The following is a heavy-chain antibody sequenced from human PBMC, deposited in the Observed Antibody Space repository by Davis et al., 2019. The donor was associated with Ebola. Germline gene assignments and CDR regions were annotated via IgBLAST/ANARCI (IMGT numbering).Heavy chain of an antibody. J-gene: IGHJ6*02. D-gene: IGHD6-13*01. V-gene: IGHV4-34*01. CDR2: INHSGST. CDR3: ARGLLRYSSSWYYYYYGMDV. Sequence: PSETLSLTCAVYGGSFSGYYWSWIRQPPGKGLEWIGEINHSGSTNYNPSLKSRVTISVDTSKNQFSLELSSVTAADTAVYYCARGLLRYSSSWYYYYYGMDVWGQGTTVTVSS. CDR1: GGSFSGYY.